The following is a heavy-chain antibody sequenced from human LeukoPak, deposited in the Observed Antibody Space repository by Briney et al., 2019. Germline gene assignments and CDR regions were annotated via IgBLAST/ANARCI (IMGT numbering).Heavy chain of an antibody. Sequence: GGSLRLSCAASKFTFSNYAMHWVRQAPGKGLEWVAVLSHDGSNKYYADSVKGRFTISRDNSKNTLYLQMNSLRAEDSAVYYCAKDRLLLWFGELLGGGFDYWGQGTLVTVSS. CDR2: LSHDGSNK. V-gene: IGHV3-30-3*01. CDR3: AKDRLLLWFGELLGGGFDY. J-gene: IGHJ4*02. D-gene: IGHD3-10*01. CDR1: KFTFSNYA.